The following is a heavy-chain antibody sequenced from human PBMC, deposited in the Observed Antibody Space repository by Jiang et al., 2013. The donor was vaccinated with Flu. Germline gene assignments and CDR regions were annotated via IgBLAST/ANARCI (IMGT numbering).Heavy chain of an antibody. D-gene: IGHD2-15*01. CDR2: INPNSGGT. J-gene: IGHJ4*02. V-gene: IGHV1-2*02. Sequence: GAEVKKPGASVKVSCKASGYTFTGYYMHWVRQAPGQGLEWMGWINPNSGGTNYAQKFQGRVTMTRDTSISTAYMELSRLRSDDTAVYYCASLGYCSGGSCYWEDYWGQGTLVTVSS. CDR3: ASLGYCSGGSCYWEDY. CDR1: GYTFTGYY.